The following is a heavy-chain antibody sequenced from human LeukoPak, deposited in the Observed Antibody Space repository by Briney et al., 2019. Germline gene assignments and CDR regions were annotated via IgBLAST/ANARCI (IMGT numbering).Heavy chain of an antibody. V-gene: IGHV3-7*01. J-gene: IGHJ4*02. D-gene: IGHD2-15*01. CDR3: AKDDSNNYYEY. Sequence: RGSLRLSCAASGFTFSNSWMTWVRQAPGKGLEWVASISHDGGNKQYAESIKGRLTISRGNVKNSLYLEINSLRADDTAIYYCAKDDSNNYYEYWGQGTLVTVSA. CDR1: GFTFSNSW. CDR2: ISHDGGNK.